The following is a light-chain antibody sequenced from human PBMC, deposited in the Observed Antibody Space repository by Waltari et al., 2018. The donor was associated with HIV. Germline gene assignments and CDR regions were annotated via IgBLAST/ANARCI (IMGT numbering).Light chain of an antibody. V-gene: IGKV3-15*01. CDR2: GTS. CDR1: QGVGGD. CDR3: QHYNHWPLI. J-gene: IGKJ4*01. Sequence: EVVMTQSPATLSVSPGERVTLSCRASQGVGGDVAWYQQAPGQAPRLLIYGTSTRATSSPARFSGSGAGTEFTLTISSLQSEDFAVYYCQHYNHWPLIFGGGTKVEIK.